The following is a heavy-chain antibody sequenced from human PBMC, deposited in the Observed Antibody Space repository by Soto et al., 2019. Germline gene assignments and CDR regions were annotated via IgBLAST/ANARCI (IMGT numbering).Heavy chain of an antibody. CDR1: GGSINTNY. CDR3: ARGSSWLDY. V-gene: IGHV4-59*01. D-gene: IGHD6-13*01. CDR2: IYHSGST. Sequence: SETLSLTCTVSGGSINTNYWIWIRQPPGKGLEWIGYIYHSGSTSYNPSLKSRVTISIDTSKSQFSLKVNSVTAADTAVYYCARGSSWLDYWGRGTLVTVSS. J-gene: IGHJ4*02.